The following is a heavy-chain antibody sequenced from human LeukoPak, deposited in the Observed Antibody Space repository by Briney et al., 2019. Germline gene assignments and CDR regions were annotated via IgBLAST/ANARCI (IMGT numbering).Heavy chain of an antibody. Sequence: ASVKVSCKASGYTFTSYDINWVRQAPGQGLEWMGWINPNSGGTNYAQKFQGWVTMTRDTSISTAYMELSRLRSDDTAVYYCARDRYGDYGLNSYYGMDVWGQGTTVTVSS. CDR1: GYTFTSYD. CDR2: INPNSGGT. J-gene: IGHJ6*02. V-gene: IGHV1-2*04. CDR3: ARDRYGDYGLNSYYGMDV. D-gene: IGHD4-17*01.